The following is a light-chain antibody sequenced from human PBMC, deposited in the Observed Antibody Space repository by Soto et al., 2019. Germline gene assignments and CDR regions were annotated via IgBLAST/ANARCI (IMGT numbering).Light chain of an antibody. Sequence: EIVMTQSPATLSVSPGERDTLSCRASQSVSSNLAWYQQKPGQAPRLLIYGASTRATGIPARFSGSGSGTEFTLTISSLQSEDFAVYYCQQYNNWEWTFGQGTKVDI. V-gene: IGKV3-15*01. CDR3: QQYNNWEWT. CDR1: QSVSSN. CDR2: GAS. J-gene: IGKJ1*01.